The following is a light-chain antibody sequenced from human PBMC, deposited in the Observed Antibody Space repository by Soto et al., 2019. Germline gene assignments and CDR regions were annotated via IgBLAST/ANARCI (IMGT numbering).Light chain of an antibody. Sequence: QSALTQPASVXXSXXXXXXISCTGTSSDVGGYNYVSWYQQHPGKAPKLMIYEVSNRPSGVSNRFSGSKSGNTASLTISGLQAEDEADYYCSSYTSSSTSYVFGTGTKLTVL. CDR3: SSYTSSSTSYV. V-gene: IGLV2-14*01. CDR2: EVS. CDR1: SSDVGGYNY. J-gene: IGLJ1*01.